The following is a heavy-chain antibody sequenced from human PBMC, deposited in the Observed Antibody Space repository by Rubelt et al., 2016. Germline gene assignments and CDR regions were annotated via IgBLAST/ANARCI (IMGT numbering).Heavy chain of an antibody. CDR2: SNEGGSRT. V-gene: IGHV3-74*01. CDR3: LVDYKGY. Sequence: EVQLVESGGGLVQPGGSLRLSCATSGFTFSSYWMHWVRQTPGKGLVWVSRSNEGGSRTDYADSVKGRFTVSRDNAKNVLFLQLSSLRVEDTGTYYCLVDYKGYWGNGSLVTVSS. CDR1: GFTFSSYW. J-gene: IGHJ4*01. D-gene: IGHD4-11*01.